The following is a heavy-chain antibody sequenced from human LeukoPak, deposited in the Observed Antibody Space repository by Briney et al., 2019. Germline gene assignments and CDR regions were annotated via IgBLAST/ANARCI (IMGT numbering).Heavy chain of an antibody. J-gene: IGHJ6*02. D-gene: IGHD5-12*01. CDR1: GFTVSSNY. V-gene: IGHV3-53*01. Sequence: PGGSLRLSCAASGFTVSSNYMSWVRQAPGKGLEWVSVIYSGGSINFADSVRGRFTISRDNSKNTLYLQMNSLRAEDTAVYYCARGRYEFSAGMDVWGQGTTVTVSS. CDR3: ARGRYEFSAGMDV. CDR2: IYSGGSI.